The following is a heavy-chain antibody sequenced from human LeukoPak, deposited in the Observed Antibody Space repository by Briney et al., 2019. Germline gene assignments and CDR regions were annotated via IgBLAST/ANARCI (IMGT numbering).Heavy chain of an antibody. CDR1: GFTFSGFW. J-gene: IGHJ4*02. CDR3: PRDQVGPED. D-gene: IGHD1-26*01. CDR2: INQDGSEK. V-gene: IGHV3-7*01. Sequence: GGSLRLSCAASGFTFSGFWMSWVRQAPGKGLEWVANINQDGSEKYYVDSVKGRFTISRDNAKSSLYLQMNSLRAEDTAVYYCPRDQVGPEDWGQGTLVTVSS.